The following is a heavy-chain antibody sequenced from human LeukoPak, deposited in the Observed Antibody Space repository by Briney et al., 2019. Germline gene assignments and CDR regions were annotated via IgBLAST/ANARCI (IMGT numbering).Heavy chain of an antibody. J-gene: IGHJ4*02. CDR1: GGSFSGYY. CDR3: ARGPSMYYDILTGFVTHIDY. D-gene: IGHD3-9*01. V-gene: IGHV4-34*01. CDR2: INHSGST. Sequence: SETLSLTCAVYGGSFSGYYWSWIRQPPGKGMEWIGEINHSGSTNYNPSLKSRVTISVDTSKNQFSLKLSSVTAADTAVYYCARGPSMYYDILTGFVTHIDYWGQGTLVTVSS.